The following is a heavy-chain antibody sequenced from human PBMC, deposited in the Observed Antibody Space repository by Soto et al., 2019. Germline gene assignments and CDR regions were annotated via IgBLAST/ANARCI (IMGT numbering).Heavy chain of an antibody. Sequence: GGSLRLSCAASGFTFSSYSMNWVRQAPGKGLEWVSSISSSSSYIYYADSVKGRFTISRDNATNSLYLQMNSLRAEDTAVYYCARDRWKWELIAAFDIWGQGTMVTVSS. CDR1: GFTFSSYS. CDR3: ARDRWKWELIAAFDI. V-gene: IGHV3-21*01. D-gene: IGHD1-26*01. J-gene: IGHJ3*02. CDR2: ISSSSSYI.